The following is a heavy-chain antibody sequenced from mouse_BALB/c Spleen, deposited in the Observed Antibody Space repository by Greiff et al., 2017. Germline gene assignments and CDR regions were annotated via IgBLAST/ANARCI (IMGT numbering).Heavy chain of an antibody. Sequence: EVQGVESGAELVKPGASVKLSCTSSGFNIKDTYMHWVKQRPEQGLEWIGRIDPANGNTKYDPKFQGKATITADTSSNTAYLQLSSLTSEDTAVYYCARGDGSTWFAYWGQGTLVTVSA. V-gene: IGHV14-3*02. CDR1: GFNIKDTY. D-gene: IGHD1-1*01. CDR2: IDPANGNT. J-gene: IGHJ3*01. CDR3: ARGDGSTWFAY.